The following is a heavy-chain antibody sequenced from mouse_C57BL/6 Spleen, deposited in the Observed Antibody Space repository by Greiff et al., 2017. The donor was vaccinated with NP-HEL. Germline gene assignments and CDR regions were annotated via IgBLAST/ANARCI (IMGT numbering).Heavy chain of an antibody. Sequence: QVQLQQPGTELVKPGASVKLSCKASGYTFTSYWMHWVKQRPGQGLEWIGNINPSNGGTNYNEKFKSKATLTVDKSSSTAYMQLSSLTSEDSAVYYCARRRGITTVASYYFDYWGQGTTLTVSS. J-gene: IGHJ2*01. D-gene: IGHD1-1*01. CDR3: ARRRGITTVASYYFDY. CDR1: GYTFTSYW. V-gene: IGHV1-53*01. CDR2: INPSNGGT.